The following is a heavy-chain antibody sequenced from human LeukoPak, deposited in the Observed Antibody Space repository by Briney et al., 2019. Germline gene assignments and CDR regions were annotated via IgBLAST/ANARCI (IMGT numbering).Heavy chain of an antibody. J-gene: IGHJ4*02. CDR2: INHSGST. CDR3: ARRRVMRPFDY. CDR1: GGSFSGYY. V-gene: IGHV4-34*01. D-gene: IGHD3-16*01. Sequence: KASETLSLTCAVYGGSFSGYYWSWIRQPPGKGLEWIGEINHSGSTNYNPSLKSRVTISVDTSKNQFSLKLSSVTAADTAVYYCARRRVMRPFDYWGQGTLVTVSS.